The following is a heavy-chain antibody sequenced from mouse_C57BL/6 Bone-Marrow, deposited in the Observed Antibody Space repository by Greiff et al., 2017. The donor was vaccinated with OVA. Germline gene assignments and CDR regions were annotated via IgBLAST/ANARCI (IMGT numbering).Heavy chain of an antibody. CDR2: IYPRSGNT. Sequence: VQLQQSGAELARPGASVKLSCKASGYTFTSYGLSWVKQRTGQGLEWIGEIYPRSGNTYYNEKFKGKATLTADKSSSTAYMELRSLTSEDSAVYFCARGDWDWYFDVWGTGTTVTVSS. V-gene: IGHV1-81*01. D-gene: IGHD4-1*01. CDR3: ARGDWDWYFDV. J-gene: IGHJ1*03. CDR1: GYTFTSYG.